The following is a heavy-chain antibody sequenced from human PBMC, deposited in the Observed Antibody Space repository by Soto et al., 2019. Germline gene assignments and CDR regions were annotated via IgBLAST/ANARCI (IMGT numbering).Heavy chain of an antibody. Sequence: EVQLVESGGGLVQPGGSLRLSCVVSGFTVSNNYISWVRQAPGKGLEWVSVTYSGDTTYYADSVKGRFTVSRDISTNTLYLQMHSLRAEDTAVFYCARFAFNSRFDFWGQGTLVTVSS. J-gene: IGHJ4*02. CDR2: TYSGDTT. V-gene: IGHV3-66*01. D-gene: IGHD1-1*01. CDR1: GFTVSNNY. CDR3: ARFAFNSRFDF.